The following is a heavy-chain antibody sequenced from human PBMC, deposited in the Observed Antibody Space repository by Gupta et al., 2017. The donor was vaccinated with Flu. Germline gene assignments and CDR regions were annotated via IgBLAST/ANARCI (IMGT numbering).Heavy chain of an antibody. V-gene: IGHV3-33*01. CDR3: ARVVFQYGHLGYHYYMDV. CDR1: YA. Sequence: YAMPWVRQAPGKGLEWVAFIWYDGSNKYYADSLKGRFTISRDNSKNTLYLQMNSLRAEDTAVYYCARVVFQYGHLGYHYYMDVWGKGTTVTVSS. CDR2: IWYDGSNK. J-gene: IGHJ6*03. D-gene: IGHD2-8*01.